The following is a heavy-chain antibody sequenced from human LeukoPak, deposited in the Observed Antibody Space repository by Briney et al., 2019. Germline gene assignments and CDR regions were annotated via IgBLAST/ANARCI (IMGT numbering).Heavy chain of an antibody. D-gene: IGHD3-16*02. V-gene: IGHV3-30*18. CDR2: ISYDGSNK. J-gene: IGHJ4*02. CDR1: GFTFSSYG. Sequence: GGSLRLSCAASGFTFSSYGMHWVRQAPGKGLEWVAVISYDGSNKYYADSVKGRFTISRDNSKNPLYLQMNSLRAEDTAVYYCAKDQQGGYQYYFDYGGQGPLVTVSA. CDR3: AKDQQGGYQYYFDY.